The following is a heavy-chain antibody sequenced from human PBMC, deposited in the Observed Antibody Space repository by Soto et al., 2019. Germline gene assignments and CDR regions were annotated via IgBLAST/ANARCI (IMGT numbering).Heavy chain of an antibody. CDR3: ARDKGYYGSGSYLVYYYYGMDV. CDR2: IYYSGST. CDR1: GGSVSSGSDY. J-gene: IGHJ6*02. D-gene: IGHD3-10*01. V-gene: IGHV4-61*01. Sequence: PSETLSLTSTVSGGSVSSGSDYWSWIRQPPGKGLEWIGYIYYSGSTNYNPSLKSRVTISVDTSKNQFSLKLSSVTAADTAVYYCARDKGYYGSGSYLVYYYYGMDVWGQGTTVTVSS.